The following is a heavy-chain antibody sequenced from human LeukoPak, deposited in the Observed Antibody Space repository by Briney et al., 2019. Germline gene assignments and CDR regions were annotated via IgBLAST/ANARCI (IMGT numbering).Heavy chain of an antibody. J-gene: IGHJ5*02. Sequence: GASVKVSCKAAGYTFSNFGISWVRQAPGQGLEWMGWISGYNGETNYAQKFQGRVTMTTDTSANTAYMEVRSLRSDDTAVYYCAGDYEIAVRYDCFDPWGQGTLVIVSS. D-gene: IGHD6-6*01. CDR3: AGDYEIAVRYDCFDP. CDR1: GYTFSNFG. V-gene: IGHV1-18*01. CDR2: ISGYNGET.